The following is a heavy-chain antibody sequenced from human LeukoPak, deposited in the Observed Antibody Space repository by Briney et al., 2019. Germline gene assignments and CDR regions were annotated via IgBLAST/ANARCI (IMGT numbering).Heavy chain of an antibody. CDR2: ISYDGSNK. CDR3: ARASVTILRNWFDP. V-gene: IGHV3-30-3*01. D-gene: IGHD3-3*01. Sequence: PGGSLRLSCAASGFTFSSYAMHWVRQAPGKGLEWVAVISYDGSNKYYADSVKGRFTTSRDNSKNTLYLQMNSLRSEDTAVYYCARASVTILRNWFDPWGQGTLVTVSS. J-gene: IGHJ5*02. CDR1: GFTFSSYA.